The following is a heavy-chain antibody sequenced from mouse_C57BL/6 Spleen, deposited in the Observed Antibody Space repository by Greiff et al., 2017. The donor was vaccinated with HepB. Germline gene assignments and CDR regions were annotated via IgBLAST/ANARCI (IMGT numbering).Heavy chain of an antibody. CDR2: IDPETGGT. Sequence: VQLQQSGAELVRPGASVTLSCKASGYTFTDYEMHWVKQTPVHGLEWIGAIDPETGGTAYNQKFKGKAILTADKSSSTAYMELRSLTSEDSAVYYCTRTYYYGSSYGFAYWGQGTLVTVSA. J-gene: IGHJ3*01. V-gene: IGHV1-15*01. CDR1: GYTFTDYE. D-gene: IGHD1-1*01. CDR3: TRTYYYGSSYGFAY.